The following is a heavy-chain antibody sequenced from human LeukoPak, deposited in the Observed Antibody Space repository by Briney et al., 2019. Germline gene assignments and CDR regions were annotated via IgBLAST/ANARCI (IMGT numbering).Heavy chain of an antibody. V-gene: IGHV4-34*01. J-gene: IGHJ4*02. CDR2: INHSGST. Sequence: SETLSLTCAVYGGSFSGYHWSWIRQPPGKGLEWIGEINHSGSTNYNPSLKSRVTISVDTSKNQFSLKLSSVTAADTAVYYCARVGVGATNYWGQGTLVTVSS. CDR3: ARVGVGATNY. CDR1: GGSFSGYH. D-gene: IGHD1-26*01.